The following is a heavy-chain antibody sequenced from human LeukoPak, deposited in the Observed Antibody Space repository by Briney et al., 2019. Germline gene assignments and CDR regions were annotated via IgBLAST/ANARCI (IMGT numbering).Heavy chain of an antibody. CDR3: ARFQKGSGSNRWFDP. D-gene: IGHD3-22*01. Sequence: SQTLSLTCTVSGGSISSGGYYWSWIRQHPGKGLEWIGYIYYSGSTYYNPSLKSRVTISVDTSKNQFSLKLSSVTAADPAVYYCARFQKGSGSNRWFDPWGQGTLVTVSS. CDR1: GGSISSGGYY. J-gene: IGHJ5*02. CDR2: IYYSGST. V-gene: IGHV4-31*03.